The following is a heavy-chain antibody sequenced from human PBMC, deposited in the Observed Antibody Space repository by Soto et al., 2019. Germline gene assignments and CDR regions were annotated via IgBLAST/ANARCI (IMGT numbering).Heavy chain of an antibody. CDR2: IWYDGSNK. CDR3: ARGRDCSGGSCYVTPSDAFDI. D-gene: IGHD2-15*01. J-gene: IGHJ3*02. V-gene: IGHV3-33*01. Sequence: GGSLRLSCAASRFTFSSYGMHWVRQAPGKGLEWVAVIWYDGSNKYYADSVKGRFTISRDNSKNTLYLQMNSLRAEDTAVYYCARGRDCSGGSCYVTPSDAFDIWGQGTMVTVSS. CDR1: RFTFSSYG.